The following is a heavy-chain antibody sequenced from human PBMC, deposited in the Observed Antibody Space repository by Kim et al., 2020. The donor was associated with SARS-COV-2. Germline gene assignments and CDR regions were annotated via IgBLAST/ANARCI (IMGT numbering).Heavy chain of an antibody. J-gene: IGHJ4*02. CDR2: INAGNGNT. V-gene: IGHV1-3*01. D-gene: IGHD3-9*01. Sequence: ASVKVSCKASGYTFTSYAMHWVRQAPGQRLEWMGWINAGNGNTKYSQKFRGRVTITRDTSASTAYMELSSLRSEDTAVYYCARGDDILTGKANDYWGQGTLVTVSS. CDR3: ARGDDILTGKANDY. CDR1: GYTFTSYA.